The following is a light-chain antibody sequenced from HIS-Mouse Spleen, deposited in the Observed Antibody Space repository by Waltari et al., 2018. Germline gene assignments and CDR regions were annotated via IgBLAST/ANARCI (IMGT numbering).Light chain of an antibody. CDR3: SSYAGSNNSLYV. Sequence: QSALTQPPSASGSPGQSVTISCTGTSSDVGGYNYVPWYQQHPGQAPKLMIYEVSKRPSGVPDRFSGSKSGNTASLTVSGLQAEDEADYYCSSYAGSNNSLYVFGTGTKVTVL. V-gene: IGLV2-8*01. J-gene: IGLJ1*01. CDR1: SSDVGGYNY. CDR2: EVS.